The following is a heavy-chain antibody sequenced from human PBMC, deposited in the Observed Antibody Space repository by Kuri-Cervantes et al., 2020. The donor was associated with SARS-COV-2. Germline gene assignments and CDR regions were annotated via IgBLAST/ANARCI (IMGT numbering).Heavy chain of an antibody. Sequence: RGSLRLSCAASGFTFSSYGMHWVRQAPGKGLEWVAFIRYDGSNKYYADSVKGRFTISRDNSKNTLYLQMNSLGAEDTAVYYCAKDRTWELLDGDAFDIWGQGTMVTVSS. J-gene: IGHJ3*02. CDR1: GFTFSSYG. CDR2: IRYDGSNK. CDR3: AKDRTWELLDGDAFDI. V-gene: IGHV3-30*02. D-gene: IGHD1-26*01.